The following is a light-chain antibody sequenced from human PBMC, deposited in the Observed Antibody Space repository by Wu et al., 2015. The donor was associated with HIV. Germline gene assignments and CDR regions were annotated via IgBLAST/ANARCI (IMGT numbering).Light chain of an antibody. CDR2: DAS. J-gene: IGKJ2*01. V-gene: IGKV3-15*01. CDR1: QYISDS. CDR3: QQYNNWPPLYT. Sequence: LLTQSPATLSVSPGERTNLSCRASQYISDSLAWYQQKPGQAPRLLIYDASTRAAGIPARFRGIGSGTEFTLTISNIQSEDFAVYYCQQYNNWPPLYTFGQGT.